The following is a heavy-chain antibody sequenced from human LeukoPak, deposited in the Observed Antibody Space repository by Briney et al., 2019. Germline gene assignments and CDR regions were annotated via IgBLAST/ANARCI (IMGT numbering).Heavy chain of an antibody. CDR1: GFTFSSYS. D-gene: IGHD3-10*01. J-gene: IGHJ4*02. CDR3: ARGLGPYYGSGSYRY. Sequence: GGSLRLSCAASGFTFSSYSMNWVRHAPGKGLEWVSSISSSSSYIYYADSVKGRFTISRDNAKNSLYLQMNSLRAEDTAVYYCARGLGPYYGSGSYRYWGQGTLVTVSS. V-gene: IGHV3-21*01. CDR2: ISSSSSYI.